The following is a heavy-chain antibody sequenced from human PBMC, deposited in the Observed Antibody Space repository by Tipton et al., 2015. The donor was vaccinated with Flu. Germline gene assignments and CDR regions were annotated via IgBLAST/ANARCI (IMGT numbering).Heavy chain of an antibody. Sequence: SLRLSCAASGFTFSDYYLSWIRQAPGKGLEWVSYISSRGSTIYYADSVKGRFTISRDNAKNSLYLQMNSLRAEDTAVYYCARCSYYGFSSYYYGTDVWGQGTTVPVSS. D-gene: IGHD3-3*01. CDR1: GFTFSDYY. CDR2: ISSRGSTI. CDR3: ARCSYYGFSSYYYGTDV. V-gene: IGHV3-11*01. J-gene: IGHJ6*02.